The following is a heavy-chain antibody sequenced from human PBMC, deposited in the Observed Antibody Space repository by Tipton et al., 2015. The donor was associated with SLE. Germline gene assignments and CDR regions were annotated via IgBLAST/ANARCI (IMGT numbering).Heavy chain of an antibody. V-gene: IGHV3-48*03. Sequence: GSLRLSCAASGFSFTTFGFHWVRQAPGKGLEWISYISSRGSTIHYADSVRGRFTMSRDNADNSVSLHMNSVRADDTAIYFCARVRGKMVAESIFDKWGQGTLVTVSS. CDR2: ISSRGSTI. CDR1: GFSFTTFG. J-gene: IGHJ4*02. CDR3: ARVRGKMVAESIFDK. D-gene: IGHD2-15*01.